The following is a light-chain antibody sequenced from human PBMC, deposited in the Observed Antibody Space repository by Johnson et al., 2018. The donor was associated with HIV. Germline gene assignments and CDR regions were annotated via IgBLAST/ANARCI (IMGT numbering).Light chain of an antibody. Sequence: QSVLTQLPSVSAAPGQKVTISCAGSSTNIGKNYVSWYQQFPGTAPKLLIYDNKKRPSGIPDRFSVAKFVLLANLRITGLQTRDEAEYYCGTWDSTLSAGGFFRTRTKVTVL. J-gene: IGLJ1*01. V-gene: IGLV1-51*01. CDR2: DNK. CDR1: STNIGKNY. CDR3: GTWDSTLSAGGF.